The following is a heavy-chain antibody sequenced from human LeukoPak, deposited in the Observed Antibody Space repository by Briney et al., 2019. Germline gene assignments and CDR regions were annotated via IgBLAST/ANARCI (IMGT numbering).Heavy chain of an antibody. CDR3: ARRPRITMIVVD. CDR2: IYYSGST. D-gene: IGHD3-22*01. Sequence: PSETLSLTCTVSGGSIISSSYYWGWIRQPPGKGLEWIGSIYYSGSTYYNPSLKSRVTISVDTSKNQFSLKLSSVTAADTAVYYCARRPRITMIVVDWGQGTLVTVSS. CDR1: GGSIISSSYY. J-gene: IGHJ4*02. V-gene: IGHV4-39*01.